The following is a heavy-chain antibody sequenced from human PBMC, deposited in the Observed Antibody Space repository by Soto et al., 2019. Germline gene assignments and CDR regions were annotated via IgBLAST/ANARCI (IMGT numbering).Heavy chain of an antibody. CDR3: ARDDVVAQMFDY. CDR1: GGSISSGGYS. D-gene: IGHD2-15*01. V-gene: IGHV4-30-2*01. CDR2: IYHSGST. Sequence: QLQLQESGSGLVKPSQTLSLTCAVSGGSISSGGYSWSWIRQPPGKGLEWIGYIYHSGSTYYNPSHKLRVPISVDRSKNQFSLKLRSVTAADTAVYYCARDDVVAQMFDYWGQGTLVTVSS. J-gene: IGHJ4*02.